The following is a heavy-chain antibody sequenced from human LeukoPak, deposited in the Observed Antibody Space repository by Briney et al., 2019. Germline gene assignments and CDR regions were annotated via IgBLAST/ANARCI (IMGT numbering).Heavy chain of an antibody. CDR2: IIPIFGTA. D-gene: IGHD3-3*01. J-gene: IGHJ6*03. V-gene: IGHV1-69*05. CDR3: ARGRPHYDFWSGYLFRDYYYYYMDV. Sequence: GSSVKVSCKASGGTFSSYAISWVRQAPGQGLEWMGGIIPIFGTANYAQKFQGRVTITTDESTSTDYMELSSLRSEDTAVYYCARGRPHYDFWSGYLFRDYYYYYMDVWGKGTTVTVSS. CDR1: GGTFSSYA.